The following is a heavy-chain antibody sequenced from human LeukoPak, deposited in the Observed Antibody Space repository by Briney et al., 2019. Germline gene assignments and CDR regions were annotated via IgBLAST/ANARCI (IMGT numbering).Heavy chain of an antibody. D-gene: IGHD2-2*01. CDR1: GGSISSSSYY. CDR2: IYYSGST. J-gene: IGHJ6*02. Sequence: PSETLSLTCTVSGGSISSSSYYWSWIRQPPGKGLEWIGYIYYSGSTYYNPSLKSRVTISVDTSKNQFSLKLSSVTAADTAVYYCARDYQLPFYGMDVWGQGTTVTVSS. V-gene: IGHV4-30-4*01. CDR3: ARDYQLPFYGMDV.